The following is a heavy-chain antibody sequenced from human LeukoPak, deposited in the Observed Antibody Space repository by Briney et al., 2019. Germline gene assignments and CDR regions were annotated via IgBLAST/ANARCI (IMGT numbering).Heavy chain of an antibody. D-gene: IGHD5-12*01. CDR3: ARQYSGYDSGGPYFDY. Sequence: PSETLSLTCTVSGGSISSYYWSWIRQPPGKGLEWIGYIYYSGSTNYNPSLKSRVTISVDTSKNQLSLKLSSVTAADTAVYYCARQYSGYDSGGPYFDYWGQGTLVTVSP. V-gene: IGHV4-59*08. CDR2: IYYSGST. J-gene: IGHJ4*02. CDR1: GGSISSYY.